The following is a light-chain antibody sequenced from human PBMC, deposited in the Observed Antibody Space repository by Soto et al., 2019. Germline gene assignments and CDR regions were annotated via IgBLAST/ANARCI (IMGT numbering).Light chain of an antibody. CDR2: DAS. CDR3: QQRSNWPPIN. Sequence: EIVLTQSPVTLSLSPVERATLSCRASQSVSSYLAWYQQKPGQAPRLLIYDASNRATGIPARFSGGGSGTDFTLTIDNLEPEDFAIYYCQQRSNWPPINFGQGTRLEIK. J-gene: IGKJ5*01. CDR1: QSVSSY. V-gene: IGKV3-11*01.